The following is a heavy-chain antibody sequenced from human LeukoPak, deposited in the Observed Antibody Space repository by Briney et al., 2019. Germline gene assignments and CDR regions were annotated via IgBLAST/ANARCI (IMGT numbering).Heavy chain of an antibody. Sequence: GASVKVSCKASGYDFISYGISWVRQAPGQGLEWMGWISAYNGNTNYAQKLQGRVTMTTDTSTSTAYMELRSLRSDDTAVYYCARGWLLLGYYYYGMDVWGQGTTVTVSS. D-gene: IGHD3-22*01. CDR3: ARGWLLLGYYYYGMDV. CDR2: ISAYNGNT. CDR1: GYDFISYG. V-gene: IGHV1-18*04. J-gene: IGHJ6*02.